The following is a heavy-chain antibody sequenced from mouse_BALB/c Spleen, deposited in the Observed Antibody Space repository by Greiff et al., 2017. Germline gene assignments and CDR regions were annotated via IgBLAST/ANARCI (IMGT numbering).Heavy chain of an antibody. J-gene: IGHJ3*01. V-gene: IGHV5-17*02. CDR2: ISSGSSTI. D-gene: IGHD1-1*01. CDR1: GFTFSSFG. Sequence: EVQLVESGGGLVQPGGSRKLSCAASGFTFSSFGMHWVRQAPEKGLEWVAYISSGSSTIYYADTVKGRFTISRDNPKNTLFLQMTSLRSEDTAMYYCARGCYYGSSAAWFAYWGQGTLVTVSA. CDR3: ARGCYYGSSAAWFAY.